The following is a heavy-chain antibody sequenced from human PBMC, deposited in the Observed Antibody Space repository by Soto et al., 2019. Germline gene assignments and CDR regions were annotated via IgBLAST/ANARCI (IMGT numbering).Heavy chain of an antibody. D-gene: IGHD6-19*01. CDR2: IYYSGST. Sequence: PSETLSLTCTVSGGSISSYYWSWVRQPPGKGLEWIGYIYYSGSTNYNPSLKSRVTISVDTSKNQFSLKLSSVTAADTAVYYCARDPDSSGWFDPWGQGTLVTVSS. CDR3: ARDPDSSGWFDP. J-gene: IGHJ5*02. CDR1: GGSISSYY. V-gene: IGHV4-59*01.